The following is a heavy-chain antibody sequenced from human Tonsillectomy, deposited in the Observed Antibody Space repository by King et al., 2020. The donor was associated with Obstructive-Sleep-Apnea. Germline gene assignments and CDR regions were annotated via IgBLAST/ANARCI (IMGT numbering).Heavy chain of an antibody. V-gene: IGHV3-23*04. D-gene: IGHD2-15*01. J-gene: IGHJ6*02. CDR3: AKPRYCSGGSCYPGYYYYGMDV. CDR1: GFTFSSYA. Sequence: VQLVESGGGLVQPGGSLRLSCAASGFTFSSYAMSWVRQAPGKGLEWVSAISGSGGSTYYADSGKGRFTISRDNSKNTLYLQMNRLRAEDTAVNYCAKPRYCSGGSCYPGYYYYGMDVWGQGTTVTVSS. CDR2: ISGSGGST.